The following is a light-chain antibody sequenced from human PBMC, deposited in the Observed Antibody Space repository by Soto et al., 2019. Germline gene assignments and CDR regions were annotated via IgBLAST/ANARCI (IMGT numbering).Light chain of an antibody. Sequence: EIVMTQSPATLSVSPGERATLSCRASQSVSSNLAWYQQKPGQAPRLLIYGASTRATGIPATFSGSGSGTEFTLTISSLQSEDFAVYYCQQYNNCPPITFGQGTRLEIK. J-gene: IGKJ5*01. CDR1: QSVSSN. CDR3: QQYNNCPPIT. V-gene: IGKV3-15*01. CDR2: GAS.